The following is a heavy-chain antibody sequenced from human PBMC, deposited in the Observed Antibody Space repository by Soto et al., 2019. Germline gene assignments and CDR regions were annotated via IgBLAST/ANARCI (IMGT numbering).Heavy chain of an antibody. V-gene: IGHV4-31*03. CDR3: AREGVYGYYHDYYYYGMDV. CDR1: GGSISSGGYY. CDR2: IYYSGST. Sequence: SETLSLTCTVSGGSISSGGYYWSWIRQHPGKGLEWIGYIYYSGSTYYNPSLKSRVTISVDTSKNQFSLKLSSVTAADTAVYYCAREGVYGYYHDYYYYGMDVWGQGTTVT. D-gene: IGHD3-22*01. J-gene: IGHJ6*02.